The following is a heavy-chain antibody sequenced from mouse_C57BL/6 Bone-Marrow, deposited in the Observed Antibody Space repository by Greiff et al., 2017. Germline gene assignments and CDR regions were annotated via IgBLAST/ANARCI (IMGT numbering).Heavy chain of an antibody. V-gene: IGHV14-3*01. J-gene: IGHJ4*01. D-gene: IGHD2-2*01. CDR2: IDPANGNT. CDR1: GFNIKNTY. CDR3: ADGYAYAMDY. Sequence: VQLKESVAELVRPGATVKLSCTASGFNIKNTYMHWVKQRPEQGLEWIGKIDPANGNTKYAPKFQGKATITADPSSNTADLQLSSLTSEDTATYYYADGYAYAMDYWGQGTSVTVSS.